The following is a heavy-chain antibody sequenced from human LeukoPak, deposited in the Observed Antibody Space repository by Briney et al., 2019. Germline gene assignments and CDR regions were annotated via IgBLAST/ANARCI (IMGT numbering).Heavy chain of an antibody. Sequence: SVKVSCKASGGTFSSYAISWVRQAPGQGLEWMGGIIPIFGTANYAQKFQGRVTITADESTSTAYMELSSLRSEDTAVYYCARDVYYNFWSGYPINGMDVWGQGTTVTVSS. J-gene: IGHJ6*02. V-gene: IGHV1-69*01. CDR2: IIPIFGTA. D-gene: IGHD3-3*01. CDR3: ARDVYYNFWSGYPINGMDV. CDR1: GGTFSSYA.